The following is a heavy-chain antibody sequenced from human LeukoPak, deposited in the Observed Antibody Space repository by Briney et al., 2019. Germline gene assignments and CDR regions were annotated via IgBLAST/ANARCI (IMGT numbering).Heavy chain of an antibody. V-gene: IGHV3-33*01. CDR3: ARDLTWNYDPDYYYYGMDV. CDR2: IWYDGSNK. J-gene: IGHJ6*02. CDR1: GFPFSSYG. D-gene: IGHD1-7*01. Sequence: PGGSLLLSCAASGFPFSSYGMHWVRPAPGKGLEWVAVIWYDGSNKYYADSVKGRFTISRDNSKNTLYLQMNSLRAEDTAVYYCARDLTWNYDPDYYYYGMDVWGQGTTVTGSS.